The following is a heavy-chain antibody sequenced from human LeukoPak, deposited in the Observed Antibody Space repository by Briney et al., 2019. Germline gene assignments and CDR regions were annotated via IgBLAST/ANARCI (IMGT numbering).Heavy chain of an antibody. CDR2: IDPSGGST. Sequence: ASVKVSCKASGYTFNNHYMYWVRQAPGQGLEWMGVIDPSGGSTSYAQKFQGRVTMTRDTSTRTVYMEVNSLRSEDTAVYYCARQGTYSSAIGMGYWGQGTLVTVSS. V-gene: IGHV1-46*02. CDR1: GYTFNNHY. CDR3: ARQGTYSSAIGMGY. J-gene: IGHJ4*02. D-gene: IGHD6-19*01.